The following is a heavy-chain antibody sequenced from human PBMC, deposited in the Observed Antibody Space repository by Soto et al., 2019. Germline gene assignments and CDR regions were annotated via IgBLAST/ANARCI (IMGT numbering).Heavy chain of an antibody. V-gene: IGHV3-53*01. Sequence: EVQLVESGGGLIQPGGSLRLSCVASGFTVSSNYMTWVRQAPGKGLEWVSVLYGGGNTDYADSVKGRFTVSRENSKNTLYLQMNSLRVEDTAVYYCARRGEPIDYWGRGTLVTVSS. CDR1: GFTVSSNY. CDR2: LYGGGNT. CDR3: ARRGEPIDY. D-gene: IGHD3-16*01. J-gene: IGHJ4*02.